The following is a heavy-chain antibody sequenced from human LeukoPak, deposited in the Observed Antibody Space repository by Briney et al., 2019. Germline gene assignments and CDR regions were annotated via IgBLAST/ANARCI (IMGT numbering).Heavy chain of an antibody. CDR2: IYYSGST. CDR3: ARGGFLDPFDP. J-gene: IGHJ5*02. V-gene: IGHV4-59*01. CDR1: GGSISNYY. D-gene: IGHD1-1*01. Sequence: PSETLSLTCTPSGGSISNYYWNWIRQPPGKGLHWIGYIYYSGSTKYNPSLKSRVTISVDTSKNQFSLRLSSVTAADTAVYYCARGGFLDPFDPWGQGTLVTVSS.